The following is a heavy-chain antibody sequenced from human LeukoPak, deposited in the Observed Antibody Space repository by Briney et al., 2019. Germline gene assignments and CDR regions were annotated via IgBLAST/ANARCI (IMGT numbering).Heavy chain of an antibody. CDR2: INSDGSST. CDR3: VRLSWELGDGGVT. V-gene: IGHV3-74*01. D-gene: IGHD1-26*01. Sequence: PGGSLRLSCAASGFTFSSYWMHWVRQAPGKGLVWISRINSDGSSTTYADSVKGRLTISRDNAKNTLSLQMNSLRAEDTAVYYCVRLSWELGDGGVTWGHGTLVTVSS. J-gene: IGHJ5*01. CDR1: GFTFSSYW.